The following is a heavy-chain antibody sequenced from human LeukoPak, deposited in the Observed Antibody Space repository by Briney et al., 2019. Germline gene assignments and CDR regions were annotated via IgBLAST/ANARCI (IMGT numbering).Heavy chain of an antibody. Sequence: GGSLRLSCAASGFTFDDYTMHWVRQAPGKGLEWVSLISWDGGSTYYADSVKGRFTISRDNSKNSLYLQMNSLRTEDTALHYCAKGPPGDGSGSYYTFDYWGQGTLVTVSS. J-gene: IGHJ4*02. D-gene: IGHD3-10*01. V-gene: IGHV3-43*01. CDR3: AKGPPGDGSGSYYTFDY. CDR2: ISWDGGST. CDR1: GFTFDDYT.